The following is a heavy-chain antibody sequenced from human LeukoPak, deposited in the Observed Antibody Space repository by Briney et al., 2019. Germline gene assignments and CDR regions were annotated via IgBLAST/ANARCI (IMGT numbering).Heavy chain of an antibody. Sequence: SESLSLTCTVSGYSISSGYYWGWIRQPPGKGLEWIGSIYHSESADYNPSLKSRVTISVDTSKNQFSLKLSSVTAADTAVYYCARDGPDQLLSYYFDYWGQGTLVTVSS. CDR1: GYSISSGYY. D-gene: IGHD2-2*01. J-gene: IGHJ4*02. CDR2: IYHSESA. CDR3: ARDGPDQLLSYYFDY. V-gene: IGHV4-38-2*02.